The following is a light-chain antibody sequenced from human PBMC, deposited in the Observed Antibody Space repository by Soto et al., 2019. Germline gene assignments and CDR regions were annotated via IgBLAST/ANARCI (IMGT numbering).Light chain of an antibody. V-gene: IGKV3-15*01. J-gene: IGKJ4*01. CDR3: QQYGDWPLT. Sequence: EIVLTQSPATLSVSPGERATLSCRASQSVGNNFAWYQQKPGQAPRLLIFAASTRATGVPARFSGSGSGTEFTLILSSLQSEGFGVYYCQQYGDWPLTFGGGAKVEIE. CDR1: QSVGNN. CDR2: AAS.